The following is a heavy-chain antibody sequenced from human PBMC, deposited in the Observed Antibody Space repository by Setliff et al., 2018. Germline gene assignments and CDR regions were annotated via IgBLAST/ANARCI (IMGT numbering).Heavy chain of an antibody. Sequence: PGESLKISCTTSGFTFFSYTMNWVRQAPGKGLEWVSAITDDGDTTHYAGSVKGRFTIDRDNTNSKLYLQMNSLRVEDTALYYCAKSSGSSSATNLEYLGPGTPVT. D-gene: IGHD3-10*01. CDR1: GFTFFSYT. CDR2: ITDDGDTT. V-gene: IGHV3-23*01. J-gene: IGHJ4*02. CDR3: AKSSGSSSATNLEY.